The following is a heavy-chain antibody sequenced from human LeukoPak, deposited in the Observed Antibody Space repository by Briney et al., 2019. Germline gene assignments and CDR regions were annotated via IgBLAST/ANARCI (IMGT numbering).Heavy chain of an antibody. CDR2: ISSSRSYI. J-gene: IGHJ2*01. CDR1: GFTFNNYS. V-gene: IGHV3-21*01. CDR3: AREPLWDSSGYRHWYFDL. Sequence: GGSLRLSCAASGFTFNNYSMNWVRQAPGKGLEWVSSISSSRSYIYYADSVKGRFTISRDNAKNSLYLQMNSLRAEDTAVFYCAREPLWDSSGYRHWYFDLWGRGTLVTVSS. D-gene: IGHD3-22*01.